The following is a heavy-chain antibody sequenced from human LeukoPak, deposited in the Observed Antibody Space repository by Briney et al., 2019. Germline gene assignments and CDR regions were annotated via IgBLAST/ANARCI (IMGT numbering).Heavy chain of an antibody. CDR2: ISGYSGNT. D-gene: IGHD3-22*01. CDR3: AREGYYDSSGAPDY. CDR1: GYTFTSYG. J-gene: IGHJ4*02. V-gene: IGHV1-18*01. Sequence: ASVKVSCKASGYTFTSYGISWVRQAPGQGLEWMGWISGYSGNTNYAQKFQGRVTMTTDTSMSTAYMELRSLRSGDTAVYYCAREGYYDSSGAPDYWGQGTLVTVSS.